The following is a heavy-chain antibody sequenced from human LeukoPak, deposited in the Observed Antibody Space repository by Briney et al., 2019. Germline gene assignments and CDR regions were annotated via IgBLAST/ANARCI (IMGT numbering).Heavy chain of an antibody. D-gene: IGHD3-10*01. V-gene: IGHV5-51*01. CDR1: GYIFTIYW. CDR2: IYPGDSDT. CDR3: ARTAMVRGVIAEYYFDH. Sequence: PGESLKISCQGSGYIFTIYWIGWVRQMPGKGLEWMGIIYPGDSDTRYSPSFQGQVTISADKSISTAYLQWSSLQASDTAMYYCARTAMVRGVIAEYYFDHWGQGTLVTVSS. J-gene: IGHJ4*02.